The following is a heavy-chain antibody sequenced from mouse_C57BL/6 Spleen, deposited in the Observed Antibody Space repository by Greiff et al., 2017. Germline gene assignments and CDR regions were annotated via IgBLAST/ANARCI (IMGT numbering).Heavy chain of an antibody. CDR2: IYPGGGYT. V-gene: IGHV1-63*01. Sequence: VMLVESGAELVRPGTSVKMSCKASGYTFTNYWIGWAKQRPGHGLEWIGDIYPGGGYTNYNEKFKGKATLTADKSSSTAYMQFSSLTSEDSAIYYCARGGSYYAMDYWGQGTSVTVSS. CDR1: GYTFTNYW. CDR3: ARGGSYYAMDY. J-gene: IGHJ4*01.